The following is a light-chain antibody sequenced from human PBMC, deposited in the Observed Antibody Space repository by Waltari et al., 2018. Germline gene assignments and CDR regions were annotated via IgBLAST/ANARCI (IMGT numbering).Light chain of an antibody. CDR1: NIGSKR. Sequence: SYVLTQPPSVSVAPGQPARITCGGNNIGSKRVHWYQQQPGQAPVLVVYDDSDRPTGIPERCSGSNSGNTATLTISGVEAGDEADYYCQVWDSSSDTWVFGGGTKLTVL. CDR2: DDS. V-gene: IGLV3-21*02. J-gene: IGLJ3*02. CDR3: QVWDSSSDTWV.